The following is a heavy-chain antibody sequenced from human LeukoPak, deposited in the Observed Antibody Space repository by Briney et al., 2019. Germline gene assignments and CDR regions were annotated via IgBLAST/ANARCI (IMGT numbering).Heavy chain of an antibody. CDR1: GFTFSTYF. D-gene: IGHD3-22*01. Sequence: GGSLRLSCSASGFTFSTYFMHWVRQAPGKGLEYVSAISSNGGSTYYADSVKGRFTISRDNSKDTLYLQMSSLRAEDTAVYHCVKDDSYYYDSSGYAHWGQGTLVTVSS. V-gene: IGHV3-64D*09. J-gene: IGHJ4*02. CDR3: VKDDSYYYDSSGYAH. CDR2: ISSNGGST.